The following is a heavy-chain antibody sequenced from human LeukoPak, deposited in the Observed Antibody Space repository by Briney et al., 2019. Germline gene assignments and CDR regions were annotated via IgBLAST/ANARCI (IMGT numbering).Heavy chain of an antibody. J-gene: IGHJ5*02. CDR2: IYPGDSDT. D-gene: IGHD6-19*01. CDR3: ARQAYSSGWINRFDP. V-gene: IGHV5-51*01. Sequence: GESLKISCKGSGYSFTSYWIGWVRQMPGKGLEWMGIIYPGDSDTRYSPSFQGQVTISADKSISTAYLQWSSLKASDTAMYYCARQAYSSGWINRFDPWGRGTLVTVSS. CDR1: GYSFTSYW.